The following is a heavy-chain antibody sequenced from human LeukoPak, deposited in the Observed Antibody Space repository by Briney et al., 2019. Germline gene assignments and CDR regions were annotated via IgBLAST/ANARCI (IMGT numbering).Heavy chain of an antibody. V-gene: IGHV3-9*01. CDR2: ISWNSGSI. CDR3: AKDIDGYSGYDSPDLFDQ. CDR1: GITFDDYA. J-gene: IGHJ4*02. Sequence: GRSLRLSCAASGITFDDYAMHWVRQAPGKGLEWVSGISWNSGSIDYADSVKGRFTISRDNAKNSLYLQMNSLRAEDTALYYCAKDIDGYSGYDSPDLFDQWGQGTLVTVSS. D-gene: IGHD5-12*01.